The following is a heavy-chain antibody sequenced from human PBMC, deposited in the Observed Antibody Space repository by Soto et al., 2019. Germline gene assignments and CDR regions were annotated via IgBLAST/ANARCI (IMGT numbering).Heavy chain of an antibody. CDR1: GYTFTSYD. D-gene: IGHD6-19*01. CDR3: ARVFVEQWLVRSPASYYYYYMDV. CDR2: MNPNSGNT. J-gene: IGHJ6*03. V-gene: IGHV1-8*01. Sequence: QVQLVQSGAEVKKPGASVKFSCKASGYTFTSYDINWVRQATGQGLEWMGWMNPNSGNTGYAQKFQGRVTMTRNTSRSTAYMELSSLRSEDTAVYYCARVFVEQWLVRSPASYYYYYMDVWGKGTTVTVSS.